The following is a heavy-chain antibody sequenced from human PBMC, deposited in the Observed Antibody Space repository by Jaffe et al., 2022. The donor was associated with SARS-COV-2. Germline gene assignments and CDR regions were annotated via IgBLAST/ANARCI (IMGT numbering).Heavy chain of an antibody. V-gene: IGHV3-30-3*01. CDR2: ISYDGSNK. CDR1: GFTFSSYA. D-gene: IGHD6-13*01. Sequence: QVQLVESGGGVVQPGRSLRLSCAASGFTFSSYAMHWVRQAPGKGLEWVAVISYDGSNKYYADSVKGRFTISRDNSKNTLYLQMNSLRAEDTAVYYCARDGSEGEQQLVQSDGYYYYGMDVWGQGTTVTVSS. J-gene: IGHJ6*02. CDR3: ARDGSEGEQQLVQSDGYYYYGMDV.